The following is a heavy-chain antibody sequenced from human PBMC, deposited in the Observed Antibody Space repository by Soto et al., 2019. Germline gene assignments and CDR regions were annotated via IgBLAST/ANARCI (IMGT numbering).Heavy chain of an antibody. J-gene: IGHJ5*02. D-gene: IGHD2-21*01. CDR1: GFTFSTYS. CDR2: ITTTSDKI. CDR3: ARGLLASRPNWFDP. V-gene: IGHV3-21*01. Sequence: GGSLRLSCAASGFTFSTYSMIWVRQAPGKGLEWVSSITTTSDKIYYADSVKGRFTISRDNAKNSVYLQINSLRAEDTAVYYCARGLLASRPNWFDPWGQGTLVTVSS.